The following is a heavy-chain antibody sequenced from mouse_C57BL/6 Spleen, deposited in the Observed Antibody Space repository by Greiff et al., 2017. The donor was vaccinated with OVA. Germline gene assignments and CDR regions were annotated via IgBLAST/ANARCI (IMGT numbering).Heavy chain of an antibody. V-gene: IGHV1-64*01. CDR2: IHPNSGST. J-gene: IGHJ3*01. CDR1: GYTFTSYW. Sequence: QVQLQQPGAELVKPGASVKLSCKASGYTFTSYWMHWVKQRPGQGLEWIGMIHPNSGSTNYNEKFKSKATLTVDKSSITAYMQLSSLTSEDSAVYYCARSPLREGFAYWGQGTLVTVSA. CDR3: ARSPLREGFAY.